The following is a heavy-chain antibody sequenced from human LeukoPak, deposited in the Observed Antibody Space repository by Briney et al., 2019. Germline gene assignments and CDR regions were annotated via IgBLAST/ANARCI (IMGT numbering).Heavy chain of an antibody. J-gene: IGHJ5*02. V-gene: IGHV1-69*05. Sequence: SVKVSCKASRGTFSSYAISWVRQAPGQGLEWMGGIIPIFGTANYAQKFQGRVTITTDESTSTAYMELSSLRSEDTAVYYCARAGYGSGSRYNWFDPWGQGTLVTVSS. CDR1: RGTFSSYA. D-gene: IGHD3-10*01. CDR2: IIPIFGTA. CDR3: ARAGYGSGSRYNWFDP.